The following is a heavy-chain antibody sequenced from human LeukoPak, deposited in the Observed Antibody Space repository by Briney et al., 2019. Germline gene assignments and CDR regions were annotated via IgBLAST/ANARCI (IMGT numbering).Heavy chain of an antibody. Sequence: PSETLSLTCTVSGGSLSSSSYYWGWIRRPPGKGLEWIGSIYYSGSTYYNPSLKSRVTISVDTSKNQFSLKLTSVTAADTAVYYCARRGDYEFDSWGQGTLVTVSS. J-gene: IGHJ4*02. V-gene: IGHV4-39*01. CDR1: GGSLSSSSYY. CDR3: ARRGDYEFDS. D-gene: IGHD4-17*01. CDR2: IYYSGST.